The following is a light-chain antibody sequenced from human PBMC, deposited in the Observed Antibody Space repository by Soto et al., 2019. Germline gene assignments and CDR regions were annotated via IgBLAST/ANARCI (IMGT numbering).Light chain of an antibody. CDR1: QSVGSY. CDR2: DAS. J-gene: IGKJ2*01. V-gene: IGKV3-11*01. CDR3: LQRRNWPDT. Sequence: EIVLTQSPATLSLSPGERAILSCRASQSVGSYLAWYQHKPGQAPRLLIYDASNRATGIPARFSGSGSGTDFTLTISSLEPEDFAVYYCLQRRNWPDTFGQGTKLEIK.